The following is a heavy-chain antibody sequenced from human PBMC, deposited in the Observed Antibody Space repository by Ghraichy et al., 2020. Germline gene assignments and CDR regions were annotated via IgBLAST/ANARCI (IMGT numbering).Heavy chain of an antibody. D-gene: IGHD3-22*01. CDR2: IYYSGST. CDR3: ATLARQSYYDGSGYPTDY. J-gene: IGHJ4*01. V-gene: IGHV4-59*01. Sequence: SETLSLTCTVSGGSISSYYWSWIRQPPGKGLEWIGYIYYSGSTNYNPSLKSRVTISVDTSKNQFSLKLSSVTAADTAVYYCATLARQSYYDGSGYPTDYWGHGTLVTVSS. CDR1: GGSISSYY.